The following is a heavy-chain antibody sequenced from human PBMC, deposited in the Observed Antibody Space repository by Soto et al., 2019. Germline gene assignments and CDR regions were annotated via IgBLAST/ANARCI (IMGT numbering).Heavy chain of an antibody. V-gene: IGHV3-30*18. CDR3: AKVIVKSSSSWYGGCDY. D-gene: IGHD6-13*01. CDR1: GFTFSSYG. CDR2: ISYDGSNK. J-gene: IGHJ4*02. Sequence: QVQLVESGGGVVQPERSLRLSCAASGFTFSSYGMHWVRQAPGKGLEWVAVISYDGSNKYYADSVKGRFTISRDNSKNTLYLQMNSLRAEDTAVYYCAKVIVKSSSSWYGGCDYWGQGTLVTVSS.